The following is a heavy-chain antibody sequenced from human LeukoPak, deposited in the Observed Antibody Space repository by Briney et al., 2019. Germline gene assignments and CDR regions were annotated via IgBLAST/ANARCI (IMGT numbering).Heavy chain of an antibody. CDR2: FSASGST. J-gene: IGHJ4*02. Sequence: GGSLRLSCATSGFTFNNYNMNWVRQAPGKGLEWVSAFSASGSTYYADSVKGRFTVSRDNSENMLYLQMNSLRAEDTAVYYCAQDLSYIGLDNWGQGTLVTVSS. D-gene: IGHD2-15*01. CDR1: GFTFNNYN. V-gene: IGHV3-23*01. CDR3: AQDLSYIGLDN.